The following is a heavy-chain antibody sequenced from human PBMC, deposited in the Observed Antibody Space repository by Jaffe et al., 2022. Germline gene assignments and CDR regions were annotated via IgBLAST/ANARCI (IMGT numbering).Heavy chain of an antibody. Sequence: QVQLVQSGGGVVQPGGSLRVSCAASGFSFSTYGMHWVRQAPGKGLEWVAFIRYDGINKYYADSVKGRFTISRDNSKNTLFLQMNSLRPEDTAVYYCAKDPRYYYGSGSYYNIKWFDPWGQGTLVTVSS. V-gene: IGHV3-30*02. CDR3: AKDPRYYYGSGSYYNIKWFDP. D-gene: IGHD3-10*01. CDR1: GFSFSTYG. J-gene: IGHJ5*02. CDR2: IRYDGINK.